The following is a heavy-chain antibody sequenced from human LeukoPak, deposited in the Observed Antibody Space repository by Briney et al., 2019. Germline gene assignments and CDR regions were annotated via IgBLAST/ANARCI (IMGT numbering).Heavy chain of an antibody. D-gene: IGHD6-13*01. J-gene: IGHJ4*02. Sequence: PGGSLRLSCAASGFTFSGYSMNWVRQAPGRGLEWVAVISSDGSQKYYADSVKGRFTVSRDNSRNTLYLQMNSLRTEDTAVYYCASPSSSWYGWGQGTLVTVSS. CDR1: GFTFSGYS. CDR2: ISSDGSQK. V-gene: IGHV3-30*03. CDR3: ASPSSSWYG.